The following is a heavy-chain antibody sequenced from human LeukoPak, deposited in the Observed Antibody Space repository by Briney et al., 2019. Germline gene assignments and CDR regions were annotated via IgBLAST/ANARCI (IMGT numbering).Heavy chain of an antibody. D-gene: IGHD6-19*01. CDR1: GFTFSSYA. CDR3: ANLPSVAVAGRSTHY. CDR2: ISGSGGST. V-gene: IGHV3-23*01. J-gene: IGHJ4*02. Sequence: PGGSLRLSCAASGFTFSSYAMSWVRQAPGKGLEWVSAISGSGGSTYYADSVKGRFTISRDNSKNTLYLQMNSLRAEDTAVYYCANLPSVAVAGRSTHYWGQGTLVTVSS.